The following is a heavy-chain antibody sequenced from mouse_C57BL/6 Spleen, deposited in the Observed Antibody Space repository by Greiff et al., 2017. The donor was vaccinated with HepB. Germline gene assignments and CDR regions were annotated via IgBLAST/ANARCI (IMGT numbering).Heavy chain of an antibody. CDR2: INPSNGGT. CDR3: ARAGAYYYGSSYDFDY. CDR1: GYTFTSYW. V-gene: IGHV1-53*01. D-gene: IGHD1-1*01. J-gene: IGHJ2*01. Sequence: VKLQQPGTELVKPGASVKLSCKASGYTFTSYWMHWVKQRPGQGLEWIGNINPSNGGTNYNEKFKSKATLTVDKSSSTAYMQLSSLTSEDAAVYYCARAGAYYYGSSYDFDYWGQGTTLTVSS.